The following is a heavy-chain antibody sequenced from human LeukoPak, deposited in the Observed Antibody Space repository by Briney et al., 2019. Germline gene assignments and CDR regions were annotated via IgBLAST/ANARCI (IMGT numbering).Heavy chain of an antibody. CDR3: ARDRGSSWPLGFDH. J-gene: IGHJ4*02. Sequence: ASVKASCKASGYTFTSYGISWVRQAPGQGLEWMGWISAYNGNTNYAQKLQGRVTMTTDTSTSTVYMELRSLRSDDTAVYYCARDRGSSWPLGFDHWDQGILVTVSS. CDR2: ISAYNGNT. CDR1: GYTFTSYG. V-gene: IGHV1-18*01. D-gene: IGHD6-13*01.